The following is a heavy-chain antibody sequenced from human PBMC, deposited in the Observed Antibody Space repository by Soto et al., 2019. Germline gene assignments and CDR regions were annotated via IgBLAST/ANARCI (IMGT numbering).Heavy chain of an antibody. V-gene: IGHV3-23*01. J-gene: IGHJ4*02. D-gene: IGHD4-17*01. CDR3: AKARGWGGDYGDY. Sequence: EVQLLESGGGLVQPGGSLRLSCAASGFTFSSYAMSWVRQAPGKGLEWVSTFSGSGGSTYYADSVKGRFTISRDSSKNTLYLQMNSLRAEDTAVYYCAKARGWGGDYGDYWGQGTLVTVSS. CDR1: GFTFSSYA. CDR2: FSGSGGST.